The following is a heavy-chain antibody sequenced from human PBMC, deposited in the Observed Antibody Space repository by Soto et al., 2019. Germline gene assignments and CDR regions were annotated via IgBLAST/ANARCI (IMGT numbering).Heavy chain of an antibody. V-gene: IGHV5-51*01. D-gene: IGHD5-12*01. CDR2: IYPGDADI. J-gene: IGHJ5*02. Sequence: VESLTISCKGSGYRFTSFWIGWVRQMPGKGLEWLGIIYPGDADIRYTPSFQGQVTMSADKSISTAYLQWSSLKASDTAIYYCARGIEMARIGWFDPWGQGTLVTVSS. CDR1: GYRFTSFW. CDR3: ARGIEMARIGWFDP.